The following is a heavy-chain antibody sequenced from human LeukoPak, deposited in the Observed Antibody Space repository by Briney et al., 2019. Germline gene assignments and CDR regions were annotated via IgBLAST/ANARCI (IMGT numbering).Heavy chain of an antibody. J-gene: IGHJ3*02. CDR2: IIPILGIA. V-gene: IGHV1-69*04. Sequence: SVKVSCKASGGTFSSYAISWVRQAPGQGLEWMGRIIPILGIANYAQKFQGRVTITRNTSISTAYMELSSLRSEDTAVYYCARGSYYDSSGYYMVRAFDIWGQGTMVTVSS. D-gene: IGHD3-22*01. CDR3: ARGSYYDSSGYYMVRAFDI. CDR1: GGTFSSYA.